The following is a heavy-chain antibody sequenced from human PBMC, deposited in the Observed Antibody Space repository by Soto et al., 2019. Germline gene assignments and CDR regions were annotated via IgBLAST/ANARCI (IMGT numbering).Heavy chain of an antibody. CDR2: ISYDGSNK. J-gene: IGHJ6*02. D-gene: IGHD6-13*01. CDR3: AKELFRQQLVPNYYGMDV. CDR1: GFTFSSYG. Sequence: QVQLVESGGGVVQPGRSLRLSCAASGFTFSSYGMHWVRQAPGKGLEWVAVISYDGSNKYYADSVKGRFTISRDNSKNTLYLQMNSLRAEDTAVYYCAKELFRQQLVPNYYGMDVWGQGTTVTVSS. V-gene: IGHV3-30*18.